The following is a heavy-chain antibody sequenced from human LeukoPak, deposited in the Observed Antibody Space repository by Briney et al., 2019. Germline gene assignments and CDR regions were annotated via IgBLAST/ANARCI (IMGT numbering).Heavy chain of an antibody. D-gene: IGHD3-3*01. V-gene: IGHV4-59*11. CDR1: GGSISSHY. J-gene: IGHJ5*02. CDR2: IYYSGST. CDR3: ARGVPAAYYDFWSGYWFDP. Sequence: SETLSLTCTVSGGSISSHYWSWIRQPPGKGLEWIGYIYYSGSTNYNPSLKSRVTISVDTSKNQFSLKLSSVTAADTAVYYCARGVPAAYYDFWSGYWFDPWGQGTLVTVSS.